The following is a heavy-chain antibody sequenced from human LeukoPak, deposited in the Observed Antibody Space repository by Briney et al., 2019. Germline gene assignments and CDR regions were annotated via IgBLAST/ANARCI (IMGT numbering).Heavy chain of an antibody. J-gene: IGHJ4*02. CDR3: ARDSHSSGWFLPDY. CDR1: GYTFTDYY. CDR2: INPNSGGT. Sequence: ASVKVSCKASGYTFTDYYMHWVRQAPGQGLEWMGWINPNSGGTDYAQKFQGRVTMTRDTSISTAYMDLSGLRSDDTAVYFCARDSHSSGWFLPDYWGQGTLVTVSS. V-gene: IGHV1-2*02. D-gene: IGHD6-19*01.